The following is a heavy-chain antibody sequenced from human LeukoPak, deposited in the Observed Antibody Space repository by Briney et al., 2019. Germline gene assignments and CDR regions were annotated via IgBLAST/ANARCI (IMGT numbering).Heavy chain of an antibody. Sequence: GGSLRLSCAASGFTFSSYSMMWVRQAPGKGLEWVSYISSSSTTIHYADSVKGRFTISRDNAKNSVYLQMNSLRAEDTAVYYCARVKQWLVWGFDYWGQGTLVTVSS. D-gene: IGHD6-19*01. CDR1: GFTFSSYS. J-gene: IGHJ4*02. V-gene: IGHV3-48*01. CDR3: ARVKQWLVWGFDY. CDR2: ISSSSTTI.